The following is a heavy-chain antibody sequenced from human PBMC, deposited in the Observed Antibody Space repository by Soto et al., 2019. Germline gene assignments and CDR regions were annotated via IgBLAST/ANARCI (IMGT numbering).Heavy chain of an antibody. CDR2: IKSKGDGGTT. CDR1: GFTFSVAW. CDR3: STRLWSGELTEGY. D-gene: IGHD3-10*01. J-gene: IGHJ4*02. Sequence: EVQLVESGGGLVKPGESHRLSCAGSGFTFSVAWMTWVRQAPGKGLEWVGRIKSKGDGGTTDYAAAVRGRFTISRDDSKNTLYLQMSSLKTEDTAVYYCSTRLWSGELTEGYWGQGTLVTVSS. V-gene: IGHV3-15*01.